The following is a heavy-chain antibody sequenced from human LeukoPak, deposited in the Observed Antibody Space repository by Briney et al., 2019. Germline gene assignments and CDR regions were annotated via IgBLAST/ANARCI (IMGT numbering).Heavy chain of an antibody. CDR1: GFTFSSYA. Sequence: SGRSLRLSCAASGFTFSSYAMHWVRQAPDKGLEWVAVISYDGSNKYYADSVKGRFTISRDNSKNTLYLQMNSLRAEDTAVYYCARDLALLWFGDDYGMDVWGQGTTVTVSS. J-gene: IGHJ6*02. D-gene: IGHD3-10*01. V-gene: IGHV3-30-3*01. CDR2: ISYDGSNK. CDR3: ARDLALLWFGDDYGMDV.